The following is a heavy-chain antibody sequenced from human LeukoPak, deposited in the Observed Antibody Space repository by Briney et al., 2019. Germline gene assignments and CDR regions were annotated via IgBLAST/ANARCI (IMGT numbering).Heavy chain of an antibody. CDR1: GFCFSSYA. Sequence: GGSLRLSCAASGFCFSSYAMSWVRQAPGKGLEWVSGITGTGSSTYYADSVKGRFTISRDNSKNTLYLQMSGLRAEDTAIYYCAKISSSPLYWGQGTLVTVSS. D-gene: IGHD6-6*01. CDR3: AKISSSPLY. V-gene: IGHV3-23*01. CDR2: ITGTGSST. J-gene: IGHJ4*02.